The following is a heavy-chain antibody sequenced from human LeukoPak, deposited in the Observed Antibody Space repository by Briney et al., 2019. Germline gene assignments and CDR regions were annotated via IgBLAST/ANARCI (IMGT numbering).Heavy chain of an antibody. CDR1: GGTFSSYA. CDR3: ARDRCESGGSCLDY. D-gene: IGHD2-15*01. CDR2: IISIFGTA. Sequence: ASVKVSCKASGGTFSSYALSWVRQAPGQGLECVGGIISIFGTANYAQKFQGRVTITADESTSTAYMELSSLRSEDTAVYYWARDRCESGGSCLDYWGQGTLVTVSS. J-gene: IGHJ4*02. V-gene: IGHV1-69*13.